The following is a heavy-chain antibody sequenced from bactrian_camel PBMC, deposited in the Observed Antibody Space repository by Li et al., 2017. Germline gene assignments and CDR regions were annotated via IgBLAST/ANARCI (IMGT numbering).Heavy chain of an antibody. D-gene: IGHD2*01. CDR1: GYTYSVYS. CDR2: IEHDGGA. CDR3: AARHSVGLCSFGNDDY. J-gene: IGHJ4*01. V-gene: IGHV3S53*01. Sequence: HVQLVESGGGSVQAGGSLTLSCSYSGYTYSVYSMGWFRQAPGKERERVAGIEHDGGAVYGDWVKGRFTVSQDTPKRTLDLQLNNLKPEDTAMYVCAARHSVGLCSFGNDDYWGQGTQVTVS.